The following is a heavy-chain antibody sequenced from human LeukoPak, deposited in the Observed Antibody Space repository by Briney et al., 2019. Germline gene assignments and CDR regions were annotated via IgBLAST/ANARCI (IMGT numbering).Heavy chain of an antibody. V-gene: IGHV4-59*02. CDR3: ARVGADGSGFLFDY. D-gene: IGHD3-10*01. CDR2: LSHSGSS. Sequence: SETLSLTCTVSGGSVSSYYWSWIRRPPGRGLEWIAYLSHSGSSDSNPSLTSRVTISVDTSKNQFSLKLSSVTAADTAVYYCARVGADGSGFLFDYWGQGTLVTVSS. J-gene: IGHJ4*02. CDR1: GGSVSSYY.